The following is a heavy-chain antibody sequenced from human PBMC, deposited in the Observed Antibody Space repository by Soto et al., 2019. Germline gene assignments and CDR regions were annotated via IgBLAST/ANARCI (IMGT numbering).Heavy chain of an antibody. CDR3: ASFSRMADGYY. CDR2: ISGSGTTI. V-gene: IGHV3-48*01. CDR1: GFIFSSYA. J-gene: IGHJ4*02. D-gene: IGHD3-22*01. Sequence: GGSLRLSCAASGFIFSSYAINWVRQAPGKGLEWVSYISGSGTTIYYADSVKGRFTISRDYAKSSLYLQMNSLRAEDTAMYYCASFSRMADGYYWGQGTLVTVSS.